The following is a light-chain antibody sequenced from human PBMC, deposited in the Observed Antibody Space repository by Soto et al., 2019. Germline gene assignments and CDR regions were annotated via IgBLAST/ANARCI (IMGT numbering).Light chain of an antibody. CDR2: GTS. Sequence: EMVLTQSPGTLSLSPGERVTLSCRARQSISNNHLAWYQQKPGQAPRLLIHGTSHRATGIPHRFSGSGSGTDFTLTFSRLEPEDFAVYYCEYYGSSITFGGGTKVDIK. V-gene: IGKV3-20*01. J-gene: IGKJ4*01. CDR1: QSISNNH. CDR3: EYYGSSIT.